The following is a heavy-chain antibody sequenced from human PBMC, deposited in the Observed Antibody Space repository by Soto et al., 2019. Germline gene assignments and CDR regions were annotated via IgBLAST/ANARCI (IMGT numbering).Heavy chain of an antibody. J-gene: IGHJ4*02. CDR1: GASISNYY. V-gene: IGHV4-59*01. Sequence: SSETLSLTCTVSGASISNYYWSWIRQPPGKGLEWIGYIYHSGSTNYNPSLKSRVTISVDTSKNQFSLKLNSVTAADTAVYYCVRDGSTIWYGMFDYWGQGTLVTVSS. D-gene: IGHD6-13*01. CDR2: IYHSGST. CDR3: VRDGSTIWYGMFDY.